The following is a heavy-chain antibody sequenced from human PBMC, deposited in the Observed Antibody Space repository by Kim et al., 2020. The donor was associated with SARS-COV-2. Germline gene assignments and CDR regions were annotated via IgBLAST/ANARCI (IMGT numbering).Heavy chain of an antibody. CDR3: AKWYSYGPGAFDI. J-gene: IGHJ3*02. Sequence: GGSLRLSCAASGFTFSSYAMSWVRQAPGKGLEWVSAISGSGGSTYYADFVKGRFTISRDNSKNTLYLQMNSLRAEDTAVYYCAKWYSYGPGAFDIWGQGTMVTVSS. CDR2: ISGSGGST. D-gene: IGHD5-18*01. V-gene: IGHV3-23*01. CDR1: GFTFSSYA.